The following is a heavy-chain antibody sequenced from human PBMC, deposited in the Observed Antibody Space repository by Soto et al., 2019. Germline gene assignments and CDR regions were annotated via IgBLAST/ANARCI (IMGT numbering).Heavy chain of an antibody. CDR1: GGSVSGNSVA. V-gene: IGHV6-1*01. CDR3: ATGYYSGRYYFAY. J-gene: IGHJ4*02. Sequence: QVQLQQSGPGLVKPSQTLSLTCAISGGSVSGNSVAWNWIRQSPARGLEWLGRTYYRSKWYNDYAVSVKSRITINPDTSRNQFSLQLNSVTPEDTAVYYCATGYYSGRYYFAYWGQGTLVTVSS. CDR2: TYYRSKWYN. D-gene: IGHD6-19*01.